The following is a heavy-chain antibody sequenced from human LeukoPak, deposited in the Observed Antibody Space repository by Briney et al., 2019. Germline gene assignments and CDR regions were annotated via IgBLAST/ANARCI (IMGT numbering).Heavy chain of an antibody. J-gene: IGHJ4*02. CDR3: MRDRPSYYYDSSGYFDY. CDR2: MYHSGST. CDR1: GYSISSGYY. D-gene: IGHD3-22*01. Sequence: SETLSLTCTVSGYSISSGYYWGWIRQPPGKGLEWIGTMYHSGSTYYNPSLKSRVTTSVDTSKNQFSLKLSSVTAADTAVYYCMRDRPSYYYDSSGYFDYWGQGTLVTVSS. V-gene: IGHV4-38-2*02.